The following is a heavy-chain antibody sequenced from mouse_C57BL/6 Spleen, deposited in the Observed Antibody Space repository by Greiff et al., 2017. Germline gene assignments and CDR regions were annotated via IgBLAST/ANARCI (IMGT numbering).Heavy chain of an antibody. V-gene: IGHV1-82*01. Sequence: QVQLKQSGPELVKPGASVKISCKASGYAFSSSWMNWVKQRPGKGLEWIGRIYPGDGDTNYNGKFKGKATLTADKSSSTAYMQLSSLTSEDSAVYFCARSHYDYAWFAYWGQGTLVTVSA. CDR2: IYPGDGDT. CDR3: ARSHYDYAWFAY. J-gene: IGHJ3*01. D-gene: IGHD2-4*01. CDR1: GYAFSSSW.